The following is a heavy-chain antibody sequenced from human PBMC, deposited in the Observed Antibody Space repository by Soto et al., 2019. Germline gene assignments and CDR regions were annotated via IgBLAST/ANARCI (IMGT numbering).Heavy chain of an antibody. CDR1: GFTFDDYA. Sequence: PGGSLRLSCAASGFTFDDYAMHWVRQAPGKGLEWVSGISWNSGSIGYADSVKGRFTISRDNAKNSLYLQMNSLRAEDTALYYCAKDRYSSGWYLQWSFDYWGQGTLVPVSS. V-gene: IGHV3-9*01. CDR3: AKDRYSSGWYLQWSFDY. D-gene: IGHD6-19*01. CDR2: ISWNSGSI. J-gene: IGHJ4*02.